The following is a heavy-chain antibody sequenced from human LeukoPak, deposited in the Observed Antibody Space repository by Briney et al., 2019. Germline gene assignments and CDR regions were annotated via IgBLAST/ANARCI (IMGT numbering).Heavy chain of an antibody. J-gene: IGHJ5*02. Sequence: GGSLRLSCAASGCTFSSYWMHWVRQAPGKGLVWVSRINSDGSSTSYADSVKGRFTISRDNAKNTLYLQMNSLRAEDTAVYYCVRVLIATNWFDPWGQGTLVTVSS. CDR2: INSDGSST. CDR1: GCTFSSYW. D-gene: IGHD5-24*01. V-gene: IGHV3-74*01. CDR3: VRVLIATNWFDP.